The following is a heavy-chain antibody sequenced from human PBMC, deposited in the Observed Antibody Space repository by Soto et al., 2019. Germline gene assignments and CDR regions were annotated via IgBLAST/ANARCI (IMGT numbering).Heavy chain of an antibody. CDR3: AKDPQLSLVLSDPTWVDY. D-gene: IGHD3-16*01. CDR2: ISGSGGST. CDR1: GFTFSSYA. V-gene: IGHV3-23*01. Sequence: PGGSLRLSCAASGFTFSSYAMSWVRQAPGKGLKWVSAISGSGGSTYYADSVKGRFTISRDNSKNTLYLQMNSLRAEDTAVYYCAKDPQLSLVLSDPTWVDYWGQGTLVTVSS. J-gene: IGHJ4*02.